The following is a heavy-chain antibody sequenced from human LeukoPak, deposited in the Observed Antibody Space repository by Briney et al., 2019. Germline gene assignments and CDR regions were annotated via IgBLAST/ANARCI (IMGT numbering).Heavy chain of an antibody. Sequence: PGGSLRLSCAASGFTFDDYGMSWVRQAPGKGLEWVSGINWNGGSTGYADSVKGRFTISRDNAKNSLYLQMNSLRAEDTALYCCASIREAARRSFDYWGQGTLVTVSS. CDR3: ASIREAARRSFDY. V-gene: IGHV3-20*04. J-gene: IGHJ4*02. CDR2: INWNGGST. CDR1: GFTFDDYG. D-gene: IGHD6-6*01.